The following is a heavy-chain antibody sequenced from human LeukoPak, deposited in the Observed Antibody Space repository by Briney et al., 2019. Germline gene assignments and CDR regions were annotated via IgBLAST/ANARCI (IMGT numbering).Heavy chain of an antibody. D-gene: IGHD3-10*01. CDR2: ISAYNGNT. CDR1: GYTFTSYD. Sequence: GASVKVSCKASGYTFTSYDINWVRQATGQGLEWMGWISAYNGNTNYAQKLQGRVTMTTDTSTSTAYMELRSLRSDDTAVYYCAFNYYGSGSYTPWGQGTLVTVSS. CDR3: AFNYYGSGSYTP. V-gene: IGHV1-18*01. J-gene: IGHJ5*02.